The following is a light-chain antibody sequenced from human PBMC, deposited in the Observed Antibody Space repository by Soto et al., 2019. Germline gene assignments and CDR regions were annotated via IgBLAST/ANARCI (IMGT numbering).Light chain of an antibody. CDR2: DVT. Sequence: QSVLTQPASVSGSPGQSITFSCTGTSSDVVGYNYVSWYQQQPGKAPKFMIYDVTNRPSGVSNRFSGSKSGNTASLTISGLQAEDEADYYCCSYTTSNTRQIVFGTGTKVTVL. CDR1: SSDVVGYNY. J-gene: IGLJ1*01. CDR3: CSYTTSNTRQIV. V-gene: IGLV2-14*01.